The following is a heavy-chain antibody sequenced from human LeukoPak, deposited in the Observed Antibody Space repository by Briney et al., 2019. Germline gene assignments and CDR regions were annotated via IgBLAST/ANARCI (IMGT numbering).Heavy chain of an antibody. Sequence: GSLRLSCAASGFTVSSNYMSWVRQAPGKGLEWVGRIWTDGVTSYNPSLKSRVTISLDTSKNQFSLRLSSVTAADTAVYYCARGRDSRGYQYKGFDCWGQGTLVTVSS. CDR3: ARGRDSRGYQYKGFDC. D-gene: IGHD3-22*01. V-gene: IGHV4-4*08. CDR2: IWTDGVT. CDR1: GFTVSSNY. J-gene: IGHJ4*02.